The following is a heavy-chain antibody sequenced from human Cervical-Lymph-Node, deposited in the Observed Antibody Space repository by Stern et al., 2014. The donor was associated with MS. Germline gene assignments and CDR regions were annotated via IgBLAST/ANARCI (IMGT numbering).Heavy chain of an antibody. CDR2: IYTRDSDT. CDR3: ARIQHGTSWYFDF. V-gene: IGHV5-51*03. CDR1: GYSFTTYW. D-gene: IGHD6-13*01. Sequence: QLVQSGAEVKEPGESLKISCKGSGYSFTTYWIAWVRQMPGKGLEWMGIIYTRDSDTRYSPSFQGQVTISADKSITTAYLQWSNLKASDTAMYYCARIQHGTSWYFDFWGQGTLVTVSS. J-gene: IGHJ4*02.